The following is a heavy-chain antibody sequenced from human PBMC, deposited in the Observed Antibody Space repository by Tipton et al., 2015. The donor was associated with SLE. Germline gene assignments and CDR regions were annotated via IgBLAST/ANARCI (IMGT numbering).Heavy chain of an antibody. CDR2: IYYSGYT. CDR1: GGSISSYY. CDR3: ARGLTVTTFDY. Sequence: TLSLTCTVSGGSISSYYWSWIRQPPGKGLEWIGYIYYSGYTNYNPSLKSRVTISVDTSKNQFSLKLSSVTAADTAVYYCARGLTVTTFDYWGQGTLVTVSS. J-gene: IGHJ4*02. V-gene: IGHV4-59*01. D-gene: IGHD4-17*01.